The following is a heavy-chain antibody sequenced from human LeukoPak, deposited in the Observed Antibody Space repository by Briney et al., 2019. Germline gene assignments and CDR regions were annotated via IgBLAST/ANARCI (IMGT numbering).Heavy chain of an antibody. CDR1: GFTFSSYG. CDR2: IWYDGSNK. V-gene: IGHV3-33*01. Sequence: GGSLRLSCAASGFTFSSYGMHWVRQAPGKGLEWVAVIWYDGSNKYYADSVKGRFTISRDNSKNTLYLQMNSLRAEDTAVYYCAREALYGSGAFDYWGQGTLVTVSS. CDR3: AREALYGSGAFDY. D-gene: IGHD3-10*01. J-gene: IGHJ4*02.